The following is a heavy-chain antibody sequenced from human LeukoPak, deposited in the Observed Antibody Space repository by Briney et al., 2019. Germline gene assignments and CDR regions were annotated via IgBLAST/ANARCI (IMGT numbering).Heavy chain of an antibody. CDR2: IQYSGNT. CDR1: GGSISSSSYQ. Sequence: SETLSLTCTVSGGSISSSSYQWGWIRQPPGKGLEWIGSIQYSGNTYYTYYGPSLRSRVTISVDMSKNHFSLKLNSVTAADTAVYYCARDRVSGWPQFDYWGQGTLVTVSS. J-gene: IGHJ4*02. D-gene: IGHD6-19*01. CDR3: ARDRVSGWPQFDY. V-gene: IGHV4-39*07.